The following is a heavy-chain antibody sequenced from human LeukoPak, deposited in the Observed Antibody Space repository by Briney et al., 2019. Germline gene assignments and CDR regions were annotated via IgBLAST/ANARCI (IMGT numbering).Heavy chain of an antibody. CDR3: ARATSIAARPASYYYYYYYMDV. CDR2: ISSSSSYI. J-gene: IGHJ6*03. V-gene: IGHV3-21*01. D-gene: IGHD6-6*01. Sequence: GGSLRLSCAASGFTFSSYSMDWVRQAPGKGLEWVSSISSSSSYIYYADSVKGRFTISRDNAKNSLYLQMNSLRAEDTAVYYCARATSIAARPASYYYYYYYMDVWGKGTTVTVSS. CDR1: GFTFSSYS.